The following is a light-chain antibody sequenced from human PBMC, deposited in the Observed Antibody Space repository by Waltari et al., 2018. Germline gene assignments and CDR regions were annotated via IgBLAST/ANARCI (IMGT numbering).Light chain of an antibody. J-gene: IGKJ1*01. CDR1: QGIRNS. CDR2: GAS. Sequence: DIQMTQSPSSLSAFVGDRVTISCRASQGIRNSVDWFQQKPGKAPKALMYGASTLHSGVQSRFSGSGFGTDFTLTISGLQPEDLATYYCLQYDSYPRTFGQGTKVEIK. CDR3: LQYDSYPRT. V-gene: IGKV1-16*01.